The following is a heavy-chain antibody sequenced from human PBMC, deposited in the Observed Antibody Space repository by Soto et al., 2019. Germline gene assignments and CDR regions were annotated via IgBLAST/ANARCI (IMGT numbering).Heavy chain of an antibody. CDR3: ARDWSGGSCRHYYYDGMDV. V-gene: IGHV3-33*01. CDR1: GFTFSSYG. CDR2: IWYDGSNK. Sequence: QVQLVESGGGVVQPGRSLRLSCAASGFTFSSYGMHWVRQAPGKGLEWVAVIWYDGSNKYYADSVKGRFTISRDNSKNTLYLQMNSLRAEETAVYYCARDWSGGSCRHYYYDGMDVW. D-gene: IGHD2-15*01. J-gene: IGHJ6*01.